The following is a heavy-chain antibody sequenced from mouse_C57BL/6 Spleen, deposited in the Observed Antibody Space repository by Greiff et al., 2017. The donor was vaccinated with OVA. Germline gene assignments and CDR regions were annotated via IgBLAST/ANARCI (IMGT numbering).Heavy chain of an antibody. CDR1: GYAFSSSW. CDR3: ERPPSNWEGMDY. J-gene: IGHJ4*01. Sequence: QVQLQQSGPELVKPGASVKISCKASGYAFSSSWMNWVKQRPGKGLEWIGRIYPGDGDTNYNGKFKGKATLTADKSSSTAYMQLSSLTSEDSAVYFCERPPSNWEGMDYWGQGTSVTVSS. D-gene: IGHD4-1*01. V-gene: IGHV1-82*01. CDR2: IYPGDGDT.